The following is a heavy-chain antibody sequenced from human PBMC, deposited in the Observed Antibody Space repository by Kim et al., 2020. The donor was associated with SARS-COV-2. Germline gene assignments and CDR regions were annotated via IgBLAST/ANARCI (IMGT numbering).Heavy chain of an antibody. CDR2: IIPILGIA. D-gene: IGHD2-21*02. CDR1: GGTFSSYT. CDR3: ARDSTVVTPLGY. V-gene: IGHV1-69*04. Sequence: SVKVSCKASGGTFSSYTISWVRQAPGQGLEWMGRIIPILGIANYAQKFQGRVTITADKSASTAYMELSSLRSEDMAVYYCARDSTVVTPLGYWGQGTLVTVSS. J-gene: IGHJ4*02.